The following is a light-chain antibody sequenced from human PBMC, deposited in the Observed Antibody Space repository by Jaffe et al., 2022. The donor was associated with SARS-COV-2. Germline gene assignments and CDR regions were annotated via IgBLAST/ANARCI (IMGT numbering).Light chain of an antibody. J-gene: IGKJ1*01. V-gene: IGKV1-5*03. Sequence: DIQMTQSPATLSASVGDRVAITCRASQYISTYLAWFQQKPGKAPKLLVYEASSLESGVPSRFSGSGSGTEFTLTISSLQPDDSATYYCQQYNTYWTFGQGTKVEVK. CDR1: QYISTY. CDR3: QQYNTYWT. CDR2: EAS.